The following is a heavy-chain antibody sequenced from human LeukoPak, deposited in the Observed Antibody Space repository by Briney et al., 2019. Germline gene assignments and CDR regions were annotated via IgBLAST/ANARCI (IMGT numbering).Heavy chain of an antibody. CDR3: AGSQGMTMVRGVILY. Sequence: ASVRVSCKASGYTFTSYYMHWVRQAPGQGLEWMGIINPSGGSTSYAQKFQGRVTMTRDTSTSTVYMELSSLRSEDTAVYYCAGSQGMTMVRGVILYWGQGTLVTVSS. J-gene: IGHJ4*02. CDR1: GYTFTSYY. D-gene: IGHD3-10*01. CDR2: INPSGGST. V-gene: IGHV1-46*01.